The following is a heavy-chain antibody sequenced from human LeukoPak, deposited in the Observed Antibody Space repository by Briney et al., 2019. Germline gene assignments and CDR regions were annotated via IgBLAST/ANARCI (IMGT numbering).Heavy chain of an antibody. CDR2: IGTAGDT. CDR1: GFIFSNYD. Sequence: PGGSLRLSCAASGFIFSNYDMHWVRQATGKGLEWVSAIGTAGDTYYPGSVRGRFTMSRENAKNSSYLQMNSLTAGDTAVYYCARGTNTHFDYWGQGILVTVSS. CDR3: ARGTNTHFDY. J-gene: IGHJ4*02. D-gene: IGHD1-7*01. V-gene: IGHV3-13*04.